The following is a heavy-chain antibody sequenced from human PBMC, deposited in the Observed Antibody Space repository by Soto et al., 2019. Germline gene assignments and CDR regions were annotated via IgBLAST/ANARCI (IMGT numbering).Heavy chain of an antibody. Sequence: GGSLRLSCAASGFSFSSYAMHWVRQAPGKGLEWVAVISYDGSNKYYADSVKGRFTISRDNSKNTLYLQMNSLRAEDTAVYYCARDNLRMCRYYYYGMDVWAQGPTVTVSS. CDR3: ARDNLRMCRYYYYGMDV. V-gene: IGHV3-30-3*01. D-gene: IGHD2-8*01. J-gene: IGHJ6*02. CDR2: ISYDGSNK. CDR1: GFSFSSYA.